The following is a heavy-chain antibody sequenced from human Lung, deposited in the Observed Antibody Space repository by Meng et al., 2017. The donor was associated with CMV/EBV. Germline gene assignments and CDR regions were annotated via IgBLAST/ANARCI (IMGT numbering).Heavy chain of an antibody. D-gene: IGHD3-3*01. V-gene: IGHV3-30*04. CDR1: GFMFSSYS. J-gene: IGHJ4*02. Sequence: GGSLRLXCVASGFMFSSYSLHWVRQAPGKGLEWVAVTSYDGSKKEYANSVKGRFTVSRDNSKNTLYLQMNTLRADDTAAYYCARADYANYGFWSGFPAFWXQGTXVTVSS. CDR2: TSYDGSKK. CDR3: ARADYANYGFWSGFPAF.